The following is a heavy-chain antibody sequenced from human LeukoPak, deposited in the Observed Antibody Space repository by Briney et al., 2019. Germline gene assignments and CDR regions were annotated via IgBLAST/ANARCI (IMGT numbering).Heavy chain of an antibody. J-gene: IGHJ4*02. CDR1: GGSISSYY. Sequence: SETLSLTCTVSGGSISSYYWSWIRQPPGKGLEWIGYIYYSGSTNYNPSLKSRVTISVDTSKNQFSLKLSSVTAADTAVYYCARAGYSSGWYPYLTGYYFDYWGQGTLVTVSS. D-gene: IGHD6-19*01. CDR3: ARAGYSSGWYPYLTGYYFDY. CDR2: IYYSGST. V-gene: IGHV4-59*01.